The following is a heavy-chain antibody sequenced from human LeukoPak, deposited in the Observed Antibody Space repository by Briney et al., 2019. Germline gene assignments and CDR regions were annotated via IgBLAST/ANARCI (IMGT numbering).Heavy chain of an antibody. V-gene: IGHV3-23*01. CDR1: GFTFNSYA. J-gene: IGHJ3*02. CDR2: ISDSGGNT. D-gene: IGHD6-19*01. CDR3: AKEKYSSGWYEVGAFDI. Sequence: GGSLRLSCAASGFTFNSYAMSWVRQAPWERLQWVSGISDSGGNTYYADSVRGRFTISRDNSKNTLYLQMNSLRAEDTAVYYCAKEKYSSGWYEVGAFDIWGQGTMVTVSS.